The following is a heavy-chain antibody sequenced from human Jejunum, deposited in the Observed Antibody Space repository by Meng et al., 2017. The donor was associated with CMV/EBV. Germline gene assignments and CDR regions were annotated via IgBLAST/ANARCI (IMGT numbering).Heavy chain of an antibody. CDR3: AREGAVAGLDLDY. CDR2: INADTGNT. D-gene: IGHD6-19*01. Sequence: QVQLVQSGAEVKKPGAAVRVSCQASGYTFINFVMHWVRQAPGQRLEWMGWINADTGNTRYSQNFQGRLTFTRDTSASKTHMELSSLRSEDTAVYYCAREGAVAGLDLDYWGQGTLVTVSS. J-gene: IGHJ4*02. CDR1: GYTFINFV. V-gene: IGHV1-3*01.